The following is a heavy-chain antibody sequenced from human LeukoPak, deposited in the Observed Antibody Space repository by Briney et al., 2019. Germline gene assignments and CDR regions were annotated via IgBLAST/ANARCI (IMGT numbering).Heavy chain of an antibody. V-gene: IGHV3-9*01. CDR3: AKVPHYYDSSGYSD. Sequence: GRSLRLSCAASGFTFDDYAMHWVRQAPGKGLEWVSGISWNGGSIGYADSVKGRFTISRDNAKNSLYLQMNSLRAEDTALYYCAKVPHYYDSSGYSDWGQGTLVTVSS. J-gene: IGHJ4*02. CDR2: ISWNGGSI. D-gene: IGHD3-22*01. CDR1: GFTFDDYA.